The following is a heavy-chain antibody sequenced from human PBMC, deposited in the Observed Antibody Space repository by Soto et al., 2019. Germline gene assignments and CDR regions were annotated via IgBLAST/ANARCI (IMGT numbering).Heavy chain of an antibody. CDR3: AREWIAATHPTLDY. J-gene: IGHJ4*02. Sequence: GGSLRLSCAASGFTFSSYWMHWVRQAPGKGLVWVSRINSDGSSTGCADSVKGRFTISRDNAKNTLYLQMNSLRAEDTAVYYCAREWIAATHPTLDYWGQGTLVTVSS. D-gene: IGHD6-13*01. CDR1: GFTFSSYW. CDR2: INSDGSST. V-gene: IGHV3-74*01.